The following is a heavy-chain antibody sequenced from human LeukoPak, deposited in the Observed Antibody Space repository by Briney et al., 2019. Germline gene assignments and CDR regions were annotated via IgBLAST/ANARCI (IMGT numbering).Heavy chain of an antibody. D-gene: IGHD2-21*01. CDR1: GFTCSSYS. J-gene: IGHJ4*02. Sequence: GGSLRLSCAASGFTCSSYSMNWVRHAPGQGLEWVSSISSSSSNIYYADSVKGRFTISRDNAKNSLYLQMNSLRAEDTAVYYCARNTVASPFDYWGQGTLVTVSS. CDR2: ISSSSSNI. V-gene: IGHV3-21*01. CDR3: ARNTVASPFDY.